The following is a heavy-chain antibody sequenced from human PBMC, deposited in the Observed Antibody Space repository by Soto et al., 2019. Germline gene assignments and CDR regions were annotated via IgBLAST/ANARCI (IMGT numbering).Heavy chain of an antibody. D-gene: IGHD2-2*01. Sequence: QVQLVQSGAEVKKPGSSVKVSCKASGGTFSSYAISWVRQAPGQGLEWMGGIIPIFGTANYAQKFQGRVTITADESTSTAYMELRSLRSEDTAVYYCATPGGGGIVVVPAAAAGPYYYYGMDVWGQGTTVTVSS. CDR3: ATPGGGGIVVVPAAAAGPYYYYGMDV. CDR1: GGTFSSYA. V-gene: IGHV1-69*01. J-gene: IGHJ6*02. CDR2: IIPIFGTA.